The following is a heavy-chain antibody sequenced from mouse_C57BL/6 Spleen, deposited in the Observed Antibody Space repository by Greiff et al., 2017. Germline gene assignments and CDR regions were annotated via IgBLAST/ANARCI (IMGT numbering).Heavy chain of an antibody. CDR3: ARRGDYDGYSGAMDY. CDR1: GFNIKDYY. Sequence: EVQLQQSGAELVKPGASVKLYCTASGFNIKDYYMHWVKQRNEQGLEWIGRIDPEEGETKYAPKLQGKATITADTASNTAYLQLSSLTSEDTAVYYCARRGDYDGYSGAMDYWGQGTSVTVSS. D-gene: IGHD2-3*01. CDR2: IDPEEGET. J-gene: IGHJ4*01. V-gene: IGHV14-2*01.